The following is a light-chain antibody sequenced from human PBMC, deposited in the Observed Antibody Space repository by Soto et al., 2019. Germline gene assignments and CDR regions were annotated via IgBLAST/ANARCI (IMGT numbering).Light chain of an antibody. Sequence: QSALTQPASVSGSPGQSITISCTGTSSDVGGYNHVSWYQHPPGRAPKLILFGVSDRPSGVSHRFSGSKSGNTASLTISGLQAEDEADYYCCSYTFLSSVVFGGGTKLTVL. CDR3: CSYTFLSSVV. CDR2: GVS. CDR1: SSDVGGYNH. V-gene: IGLV2-14*01. J-gene: IGLJ2*01.